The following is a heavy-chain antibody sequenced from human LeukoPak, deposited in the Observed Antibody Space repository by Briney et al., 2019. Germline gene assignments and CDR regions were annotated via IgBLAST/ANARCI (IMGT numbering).Heavy chain of an antibody. CDR3: GRGKVATTY. CDR2: VSGSGDTT. V-gene: IGHV3-23*01. J-gene: IGHJ4*02. CDR1: GFTFNSYA. D-gene: IGHD1-1*01. Sequence: PGGSLRLSCAASGFTFNSYAMNWVRQAPGKGLEWVSTVSGSGDTTYYRDSVKGRFTISRDNFKNTLYLHMDSLRTEDTAIYYCGRGKVATTYWGQGALVTVSS.